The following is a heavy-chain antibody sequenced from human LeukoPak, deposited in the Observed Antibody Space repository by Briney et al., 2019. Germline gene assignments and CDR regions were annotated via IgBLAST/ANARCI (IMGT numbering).Heavy chain of an antibody. D-gene: IGHD4-17*01. J-gene: IGHJ4*02. CDR1: GFTFNTYA. Sequence: GGSLRLSCAASGFTFNTYAMSWVRQAPGKGLEWVSAISGSGRSTFYADSVKGRFTISRDDSKNTLYLQMNSLRAEDTAVYYCAKDTVTTGTDHWGQGTLVTVSS. V-gene: IGHV3-23*01. CDR3: AKDTVTTGTDH. CDR2: ISGSGRST.